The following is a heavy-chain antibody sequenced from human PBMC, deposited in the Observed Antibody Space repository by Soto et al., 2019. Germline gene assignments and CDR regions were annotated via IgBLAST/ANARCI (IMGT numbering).Heavy chain of an antibody. J-gene: IGHJ4*02. CDR3: ARGRYGDY. CDR1: GYGFTTYG. CDR2: ISAHNGNT. D-gene: IGHD1-1*01. Sequence: QVHLVQPGAEVKKPGASVKVSCKGSGYGFTTYGITWVRQAPGQGLAWMAWISAHNGNTNYAQKLQGRVTVTRDTSTSTAYMELRSLRSDDTAVYYCARGRYGDYWGQGALVTVSS. V-gene: IGHV1-18*01.